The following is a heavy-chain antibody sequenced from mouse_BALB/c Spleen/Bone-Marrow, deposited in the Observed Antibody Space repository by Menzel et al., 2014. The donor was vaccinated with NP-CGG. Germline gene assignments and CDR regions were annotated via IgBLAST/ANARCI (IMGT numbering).Heavy chain of an antibody. V-gene: IGHV4-1*02. D-gene: IGHD1-2*01. CDR1: GFDFSRYW. CDR3: TRQDYYGYGAY. CDR2: INPDSSTI. Sequence: EVKLVESGGGLVQPGGSLKLSCAASGFDFSRYWMSWVRQAPGKGLEWIGEINPDSSTINYTPSLKDKFTISRDNAKNTLYLQMSKVRSEDTALYYCTRQDYYGYGAYWGQGTLVTVSA. J-gene: IGHJ3*01.